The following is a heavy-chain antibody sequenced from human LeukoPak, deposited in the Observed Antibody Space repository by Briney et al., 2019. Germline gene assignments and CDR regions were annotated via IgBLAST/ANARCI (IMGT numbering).Heavy chain of an antibody. CDR1: GYTFTGYY. D-gene: IGHD2-2*01. CDR2: INPNSGGT. CDR3: ARRYCSSTGCQQNWFDP. Sequence: ASVKVSCKASGYTFTGYYMHWLRQAPEQGLEWMGWINPNSGGTNYAQKFQGRVTMTRDTSISTAYMELSRLRSDDTAVYYCARRYCSSTGCQQNWFDPWGQGTLVTVSS. V-gene: IGHV1-2*02. J-gene: IGHJ5*02.